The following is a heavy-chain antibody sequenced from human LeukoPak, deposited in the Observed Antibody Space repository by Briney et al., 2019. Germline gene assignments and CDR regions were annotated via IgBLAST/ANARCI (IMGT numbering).Heavy chain of an antibody. CDR2: LSYTGKT. Sequence: SETLSLTCVVSGASVSSSHWNWIRQLPGKGLEWVGCLSYTGKTDYNPSLTSRVTISLDTSKNQVSLKLRSVTAADTAVYYCSEGYFEPFDHWGQGTLVTVSS. D-gene: IGHD2/OR15-2a*01. J-gene: IGHJ4*02. CDR3: SEGYFEPFDH. CDR1: GASVSSSH. V-gene: IGHV4-59*02.